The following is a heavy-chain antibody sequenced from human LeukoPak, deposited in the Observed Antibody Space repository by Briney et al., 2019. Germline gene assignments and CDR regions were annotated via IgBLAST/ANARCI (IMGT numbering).Heavy chain of an antibody. J-gene: IGHJ3*02. Sequence: GGSLRLSCAASGFTFSSYAVSWVRQAPGKGLEWVSAISGSGGSTYYADSVKGRFTISRDNPKNTLYLQMNSLRAEDTAVYYCAKDDYPLSGPDAFDIWGQGTMVTVSS. CDR1: GFTFSSYA. V-gene: IGHV3-23*01. CDR2: ISGSGGST. D-gene: IGHD4-11*01. CDR3: AKDDYPLSGPDAFDI.